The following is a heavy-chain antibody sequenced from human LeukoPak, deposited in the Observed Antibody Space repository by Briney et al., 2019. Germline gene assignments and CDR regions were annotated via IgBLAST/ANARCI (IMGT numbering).Heavy chain of an antibody. CDR2: ISYDGSNK. D-gene: IGHD3-22*01. J-gene: IGHJ4*02. Sequence: GGSPRLSCAASGFTFSSYAMHWVRQAPGKGLEWVAVISYDGSNKYYADSVKGRFTISRDNSKNTLYLQMNSLRAEDTAVYYCARDFYDSSGYYLDYWGQGTLVTVSS. V-gene: IGHV3-30-3*01. CDR3: ARDFYDSSGYYLDY. CDR1: GFTFSSYA.